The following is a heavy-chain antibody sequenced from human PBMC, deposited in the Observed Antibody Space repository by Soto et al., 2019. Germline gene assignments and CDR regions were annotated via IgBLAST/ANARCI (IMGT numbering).Heavy chain of an antibody. V-gene: IGHV1-8*01. D-gene: IGHD2-21*02. CDR3: ARAGSLAYCGGYCLHVDY. J-gene: IGHJ4*02. Sequence: ASVKVSCKASGYTFTSHDINWVRQATGQGLEWMGWMNPNSGNTGYAQKFQGRVTMTRNTSISTAYMELSSLRSEDTAVYYCARAGSLAYCGGYCLHVDYWGQGTLVTVSS. CDR1: GYTFTSHD. CDR2: MNPNSGNT.